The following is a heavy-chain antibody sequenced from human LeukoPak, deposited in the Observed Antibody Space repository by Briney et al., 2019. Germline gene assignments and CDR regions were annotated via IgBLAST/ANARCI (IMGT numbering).Heavy chain of an antibody. CDR2: ISSSGSTI. Sequence: GGSLRLSCAASGFTFSSYEMNWVRQAPGKGLEWVSYISSSGSTIYYADSVKGRFTISRDNAKNSLYLQMNSLRAEDTAVYYCARDGILLWFGELGNWGQGTLVTVSS. V-gene: IGHV3-48*03. CDR3: ARDGILLWFGELGN. D-gene: IGHD3-10*01. J-gene: IGHJ4*02. CDR1: GFTFSSYE.